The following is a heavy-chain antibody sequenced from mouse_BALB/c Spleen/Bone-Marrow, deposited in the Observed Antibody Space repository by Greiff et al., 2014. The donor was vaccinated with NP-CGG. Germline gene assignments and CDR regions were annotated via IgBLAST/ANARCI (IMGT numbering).Heavy chain of an antibody. D-gene: IGHD1-1*01. CDR3: AAYCYGGNYGFAY. CDR2: IDPANGNT. J-gene: IGHJ3*01. V-gene: IGHV14-3*02. Sequence: EVKLQESGAELVKPGASVKLSCTASGFNFKDTYMHWVKQRPEQGLEWIGRIDPANGNTKYDPKFQGKATITADTSSNTAYLQLYSLLTEETADYYWAAYCYGGNYGFAYWGQGTLLTVSA. CDR1: GFNFKDTY.